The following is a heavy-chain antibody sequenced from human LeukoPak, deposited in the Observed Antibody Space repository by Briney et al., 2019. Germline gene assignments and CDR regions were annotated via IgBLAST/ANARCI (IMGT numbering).Heavy chain of an antibody. CDR1: GYTLTTYA. CDR2: ISAYNDNT. Sequence: ASVKVSCKASGYTLTTYAISWVRQAPGQGLEWMGWISAYNDNTNYAQKLQGRVTMTTDISTNTGYMELRSLRSDDTAVYYCARDRGFSYDILTGLVGVAFDIWGQGTMVTVSS. CDR3: ARDRGFSYDILTGLVGVAFDI. J-gene: IGHJ3*02. D-gene: IGHD3-9*01. V-gene: IGHV1-18*01.